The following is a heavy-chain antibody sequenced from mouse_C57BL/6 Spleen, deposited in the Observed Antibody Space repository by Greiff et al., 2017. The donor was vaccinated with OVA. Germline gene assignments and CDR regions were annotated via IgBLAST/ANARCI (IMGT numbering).Heavy chain of an antibody. V-gene: IGHV1-69*01. D-gene: IGHD3-2*02. CDR1: GYTFTSYW. J-gene: IGHJ2*01. CDR2: IDPSDSYT. Sequence: QVQLKQPGAELVMPGASVKLSCKASGYTFTSYWMHWVKQRPGQGLEWIGEIDPSDSYTNYNQKFKGKSTLTVDKSSSTAYMQLSSLTSEDSAVYYCARTGTAQAYFDYWGQGTTLTVSS. CDR3: ARTGTAQAYFDY.